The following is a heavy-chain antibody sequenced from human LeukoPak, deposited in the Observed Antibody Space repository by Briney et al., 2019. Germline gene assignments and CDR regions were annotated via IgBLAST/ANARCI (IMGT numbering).Heavy chain of an antibody. J-gene: IGHJ4*02. CDR3: VRGTNSGSGNYLDY. V-gene: IGHV3-64D*09. CDR2: ISSSGDRT. CDR1: GFTFSSHH. D-gene: IGHD2-15*01. Sequence: PGGSLRLSCSASGFTFSSHHMRWVRQAPGKGLQYVSAISSSGDRTNYADSVKGRFTISRDNSKNTLYLQMSSLRTEDTAVYYCVRGTNSGSGNYLDYWGQGTLVTVSS.